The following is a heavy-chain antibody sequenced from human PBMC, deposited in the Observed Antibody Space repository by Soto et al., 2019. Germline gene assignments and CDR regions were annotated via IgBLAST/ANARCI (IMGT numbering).Heavy chain of an antibody. Sequence: EVQLVESGGGLVQPGGSLRLSCAASGFTFSDHYMDWVRQAPGKGLQWVGRTRNKANSYSTEYAASVKGRVTISRDDSKNSQYLQMNSLKTEDTSMYYCARGGYCSAVSCSSDYYGMDVWGQGTTVTVSS. CDR2: TRNKANSYST. CDR1: GFTFSDHY. V-gene: IGHV3-72*01. CDR3: ARGGYCSAVSCSSDYYGMDV. J-gene: IGHJ6*02. D-gene: IGHD2-15*01.